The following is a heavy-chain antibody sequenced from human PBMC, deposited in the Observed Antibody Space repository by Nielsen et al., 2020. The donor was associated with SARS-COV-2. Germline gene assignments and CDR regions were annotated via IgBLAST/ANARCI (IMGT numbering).Heavy chain of an antibody. J-gene: IGHJ4*02. D-gene: IGHD6-13*01. V-gene: IGHV4-34*01. Sequence: SETLSLTCAVYGGSFSGYYWSWIRQPPGKGLEWIGEINHSGSTNYNPSLKSRVTISVDTSKNQFSLKLSSVTAADTAVYYCARDVAAAGTGYWGQGTLVTVS. CDR3: ARDVAAAGTGY. CDR2: INHSGST. CDR1: GGSFSGYY.